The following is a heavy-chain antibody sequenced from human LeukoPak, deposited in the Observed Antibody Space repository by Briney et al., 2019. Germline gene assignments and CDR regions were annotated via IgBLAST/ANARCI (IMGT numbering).Heavy chain of an antibody. CDR2: INSDGSWT. V-gene: IGHV3-74*01. CDR3: ARDWYSGSYYPGDS. D-gene: IGHD1-26*01. J-gene: IGHJ5*01. CDR1: GNYW. Sequence: GGSLRLSCAASGNYWMHWVRQAPGKGLVWVSHINSDGSWTSYADSVKGRFTISKDNAKNTVYLQMNSLRAEDAAVYYCARDWYSGSYYPGDSWGQGTLVTVSS.